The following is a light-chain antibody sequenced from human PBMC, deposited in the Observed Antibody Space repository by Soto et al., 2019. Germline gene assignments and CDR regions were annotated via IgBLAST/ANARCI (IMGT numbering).Light chain of an antibody. J-gene: IGKJ1*01. CDR3: QQSYSTPRT. V-gene: IGKV1-39*01. CDR1: QDISDD. CDR2: GAS. Sequence: IQMTQSPSSLCASGGERVTITRRASQDISDDVGWYQQTPGKAPKLLISGASSLQSGVPSRFSGSESGTDFTLTISSLQPEDFATYYCQQSYSTPRTFGQGTKVDIK.